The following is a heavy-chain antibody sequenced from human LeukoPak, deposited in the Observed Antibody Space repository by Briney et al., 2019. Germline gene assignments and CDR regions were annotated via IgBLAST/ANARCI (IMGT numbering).Heavy chain of an antibody. CDR1: GFTFSDYN. D-gene: IGHD3-22*01. V-gene: IGHV3-48*01. J-gene: IGHJ4*02. Sequence: GGSLRLSCAASGFTFSDYNMNWVRQAPGKGLEWVSYITSSSSTIYYADSVKGRFTISRDNSKNTLYLQMNSLRAEDTAVYYCAKDKRRITMIVVVNPYYFDYWGQGTLVTVSS. CDR2: ITSSSSTI. CDR3: AKDKRRITMIVVVNPYYFDY.